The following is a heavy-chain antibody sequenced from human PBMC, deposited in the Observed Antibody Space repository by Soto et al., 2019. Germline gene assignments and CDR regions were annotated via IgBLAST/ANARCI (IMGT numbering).Heavy chain of an antibody. CDR1: GGSISSYY. CDR2: IYYSGST. CDR3: ARDFKPPMSTRYYYMDV. J-gene: IGHJ6*03. D-gene: IGHD3-10*02. V-gene: IGHV4-59*01. Sequence: SETLSLTCTVSGGSISSYYWSWIRQPPGKGLEWIGYIYYSGSTNYNPSLKSRVTISVDTSKNQFSLKLSSVTAADTAVYYCARDFKPPMSTRYYYMDVWGKGTTVTVSS.